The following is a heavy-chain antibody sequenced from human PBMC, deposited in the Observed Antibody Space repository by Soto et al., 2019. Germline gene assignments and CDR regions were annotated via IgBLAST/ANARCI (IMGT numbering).Heavy chain of an antibody. J-gene: IGHJ3*02. CDR2: ISWNSGNI. CDR1: GFTFDGYA. V-gene: IGHV3-9*01. CDR3: GNLEGAFDI. Sequence: GGSLRLSCAASGFTFDGYAMHWVRQAPGKGLEWVSGISWNSGNIGYADSVKGRFTISRDNAKNSLYLQMNCLRAEDTAFYYCGNLEGAFDIWGQGTMVTVSS.